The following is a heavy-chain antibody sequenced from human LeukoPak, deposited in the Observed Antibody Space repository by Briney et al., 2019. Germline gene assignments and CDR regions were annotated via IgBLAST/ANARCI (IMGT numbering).Heavy chain of an antibody. CDR3: ARGLYMGYSSYLLWFDP. J-gene: IGHJ5*02. Sequence: SETLSLTCAVYGGSFSGYYWSWIRQPPGKGLEWVGKINHSGGTNYNPSLKSRVTISVDTSKNQFSLKLSSVTAADTAVYYCARGLYMGYSSYLLWFDPWGQGTLVTVSS. D-gene: IGHD4-11*01. CDR2: INHSGGT. CDR1: GGSFSGYY. V-gene: IGHV4-34*01.